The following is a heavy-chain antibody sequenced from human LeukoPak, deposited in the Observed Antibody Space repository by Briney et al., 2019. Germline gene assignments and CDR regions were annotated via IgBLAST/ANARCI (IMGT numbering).Heavy chain of an antibody. V-gene: IGHV4-59*01. CDR2: IYYSGST. CDR3: AAGYYYYGMDV. Sequence: SETLSLTCTVSGGSISSYYWSWIRQPPGKGLEWVGYIYYSGSTNYNPSLKSRVTISVDTSKNQFSLKLSSVTAADTAVYYCAAGYYYYGMDVWGQGTTVTVSS. J-gene: IGHJ6*02. CDR1: GGSISSYY.